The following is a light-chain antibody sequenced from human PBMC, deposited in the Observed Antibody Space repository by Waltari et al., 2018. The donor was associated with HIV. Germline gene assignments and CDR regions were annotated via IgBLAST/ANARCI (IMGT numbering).Light chain of an antibody. CDR2: KVS. V-gene: IGKV2-30*02. CDR1: HGPVLTDGNIFPY. Sequence: DVVMTQSPLSLRVSLGQPASISCRSSHGPVLTDGNIFPYFNWFHQRPGQPPRRLFYKVSKRDSGVPDRFSGSGSGTEFTLTISRVEADDVGIYYCMQGAHWPYNFGQGTKLEI. J-gene: IGKJ2*01. CDR3: MQGAHWPYN.